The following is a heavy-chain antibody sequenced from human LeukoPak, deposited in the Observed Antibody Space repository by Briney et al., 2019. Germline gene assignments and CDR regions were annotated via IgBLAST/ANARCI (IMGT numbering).Heavy chain of an antibody. D-gene: IGHD6-6*01. CDR1: GFTFSSYA. CDR2: ISGSGGST. J-gene: IGHJ5*02. V-gene: IGHV3-23*01. CDR3: AKDIAARPGYNWFDP. Sequence: GGSLRLSCAASGFTFSSYAMSWVRQAPGKGLEWVSAISGSGGSTYYADSVKGRFTISRDNSKNMLYLQMNSLRAEDTAVYYCAKDIAARPGYNWFDPWGQGTLVTVSS.